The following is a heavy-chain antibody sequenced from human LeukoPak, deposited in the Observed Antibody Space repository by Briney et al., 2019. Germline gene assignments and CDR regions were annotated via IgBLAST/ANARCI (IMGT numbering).Heavy chain of an antibody. CDR3: AKDRAVVVPAATGLDY. CDR1: GFTFSSYG. CDR2: RRYDGSNK. D-gene: IGHD2-2*01. J-gene: IGHJ4*02. V-gene: IGHV3-30*02. Sequence: PGGSLRLSXAASGFTFSSYGMHWVSQAPGKGLEWVAFRRYDGSNKYYADSVKGRFTISRDNSKNTLYLQMNSLRAEDTAVYYCAKDRAVVVPAATGLDYWGQGTLVTVSS.